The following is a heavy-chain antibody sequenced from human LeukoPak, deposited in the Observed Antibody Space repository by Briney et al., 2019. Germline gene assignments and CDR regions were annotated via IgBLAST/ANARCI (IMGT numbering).Heavy chain of an antibody. CDR2: IYSSGTT. D-gene: IGHD2-15*01. Sequence: PSEALSLTCFVSGRSLHLSFWTWVRQPPGKGLEWTGRIYSSGTTDYSPSLKSRLTISIDTSKNQFSLRLASVTAADTAVYYCGRTPAVDGPIDNWGQGILVAVS. V-gene: IGHV4-59*01. J-gene: IGHJ4*02. CDR1: GRSLHLSF. CDR3: GRTPAVDGPIDN.